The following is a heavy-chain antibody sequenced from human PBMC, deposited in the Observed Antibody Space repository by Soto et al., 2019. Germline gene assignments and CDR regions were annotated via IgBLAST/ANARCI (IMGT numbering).Heavy chain of an antibody. J-gene: IGHJ4*02. Sequence: GASVKVSCKAFGYTFTSHYVHWVRQATGQGLEWMGWMNPNSGNTGYAQKFQGRVTMTRNTSISTAYMELSSLRSEDTAVYYCARVHQDYGDYYFDYWGQGTLVTVSS. CDR1: GYTFTSHY. D-gene: IGHD4-17*01. V-gene: IGHV1-8*02. CDR3: ARVHQDYGDYYFDY. CDR2: MNPNSGNT.